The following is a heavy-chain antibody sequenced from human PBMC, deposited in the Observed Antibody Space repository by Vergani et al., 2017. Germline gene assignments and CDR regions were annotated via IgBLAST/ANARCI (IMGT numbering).Heavy chain of an antibody. J-gene: IGHJ3*02. D-gene: IGHD3-22*01. CDR1: GYTFTSYY. CDR3: AREVTMITSGEVAFDI. V-gene: IGHV1-46*01. Sequence: QVQLVQSGAEVKKPGASVKVSCKASGYTFTSYYMHWVRQAPGQGLEWMGIINPSGGSTSYAQKLQGRVTMTRDTSTSTVYMGLSSLRSEDTAVYYCAREVTMITSGEVAFDIWGQGTMVTVSS. CDR2: INPSGGST.